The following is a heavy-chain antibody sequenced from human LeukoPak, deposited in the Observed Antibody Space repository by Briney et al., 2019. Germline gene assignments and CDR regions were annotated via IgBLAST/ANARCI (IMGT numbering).Heavy chain of an antibody. CDR1: GFTFSSYS. J-gene: IGHJ4*02. V-gene: IGHV3-33*08. CDR3: ARDSSGFDY. Sequence: PGGSLRLSCAASGFTFSSYSMNWVRQAPGKGLEWVAVIWYDGSNKYYADSVKGRFTISRDNSKNTLYLQMNSLRAEDTAVYYCARDSSGFDYWGQGTLVTVSS. D-gene: IGHD6-19*01. CDR2: IWYDGSNK.